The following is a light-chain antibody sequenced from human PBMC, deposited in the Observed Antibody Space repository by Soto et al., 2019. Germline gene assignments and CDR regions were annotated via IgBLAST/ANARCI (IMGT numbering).Light chain of an antibody. Sequence: PGDRVTLSCRASQSVSSNLAWYQQKPGQAPRLLIYGASTRATGIPARFGGSGSGTEFTLTISSVQSEDFAVYYCQHYHTWPYTFGQGTKLESK. CDR2: GAS. J-gene: IGKJ2*01. CDR1: QSVSSN. CDR3: QHYHTWPYT. V-gene: IGKV3-15*01.